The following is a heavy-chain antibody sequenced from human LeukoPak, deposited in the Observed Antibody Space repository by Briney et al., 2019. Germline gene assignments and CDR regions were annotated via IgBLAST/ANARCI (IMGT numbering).Heavy chain of an antibody. CDR3: VGEGDYWLRFDY. D-gene: IGHD4-17*01. CDR1: GDSIRSYY. CDR2: IHYTGTT. J-gene: IGHJ4*02. V-gene: IGHV4-59*01. Sequence: PSETLSLTCTVSGDSIRSYYWTWIRQPPGKGLEWIGYIHYTGTTNYNPSLKSRVTISVDTSKNQFSLKLNSVTAADTAVYYCVGEGDYWLRFDYWGRGTLVTVSS.